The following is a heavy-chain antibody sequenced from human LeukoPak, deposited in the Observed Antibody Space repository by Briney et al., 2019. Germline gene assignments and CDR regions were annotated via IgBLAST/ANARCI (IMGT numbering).Heavy chain of an antibody. V-gene: IGHV3-48*04. Sequence: GGSLRLSCAASGFTFSSYSMNWARQAPGKGLEWVSYISSSSSTIYYADSVKGRFTISRDNAKNSLYLQMNSLRAEDTAVYYCARGDYDILTGYYNPHLFDYWGQGTLVTVSS. J-gene: IGHJ4*02. D-gene: IGHD3-9*01. CDR3: ARGDYDILTGYYNPHLFDY. CDR1: GFTFSSYS. CDR2: ISSSSSTI.